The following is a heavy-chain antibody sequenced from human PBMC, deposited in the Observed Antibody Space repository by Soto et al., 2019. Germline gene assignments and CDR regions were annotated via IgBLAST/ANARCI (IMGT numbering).Heavy chain of an antibody. CDR2: FDPEDGET. CDR1: GYTLTELS. CDR3: ATDPSYYYGSGSYMYRFDP. Sequence: QVQLVQSGAEVKKPGASVKVSCKVSGYTLTELSMHWVRQAPGKGLEWMGGFDPEDGETIYAQKFQGRVTMTEDTSTDTACMELSSLRSEDTAVYYCATDPSYYYGSGSYMYRFDPWGQGTLVTVSS. J-gene: IGHJ5*02. V-gene: IGHV1-24*01. D-gene: IGHD3-10*01.